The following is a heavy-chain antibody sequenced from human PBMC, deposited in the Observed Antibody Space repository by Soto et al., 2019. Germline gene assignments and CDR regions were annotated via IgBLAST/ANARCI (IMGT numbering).Heavy chain of an antibody. Sequence: ASVKVSCKASGYTFTSYAMHWVRQAPGQGLEWMGWINAGNGNTKYSQKFQGRVTITRDTSASTAYMELSSLRSEDTAVYYCARGHIAMVPFDPWGQGTLVTVSS. V-gene: IGHV1-3*01. CDR2: INAGNGNT. J-gene: IGHJ5*02. D-gene: IGHD2-8*01. CDR3: ARGHIAMVPFDP. CDR1: GYTFTSYA.